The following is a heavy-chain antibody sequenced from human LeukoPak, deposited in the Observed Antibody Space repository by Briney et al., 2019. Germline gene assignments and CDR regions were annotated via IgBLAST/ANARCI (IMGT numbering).Heavy chain of an antibody. D-gene: IGHD2-2*01. J-gene: IGHJ3*02. Sequence: GETLSLSCAASGLSFSSYYMNWIRQPPGKGLEWVSYINSSGSTKYYADSVKGRFTISRNNDKNSLYLQMNVTRAEAAADYYCSNGSPAFDIWGQGTMVTVSS. CDR1: GLSFSSYY. V-gene: IGHV3-48*03. CDR3: SNGSPAFDI. CDR2: INSSGSTK.